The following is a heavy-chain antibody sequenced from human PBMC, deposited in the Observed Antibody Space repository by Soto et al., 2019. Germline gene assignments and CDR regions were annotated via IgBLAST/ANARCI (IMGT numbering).Heavy chain of an antibody. D-gene: IGHD3-3*01. CDR1: GGTFSSYA. CDR2: IIHILGTA. Sequence: QVQLVQSGAEVKKPGSSVKVSCKASGGTFSSYAISWVRQAPGQGLEWMGGIIHILGTANYAQKFQGRVTITADEATSTAYMELSRLRSEDTAVYYCAREIFGSQTPDYWGQGTLGTVSS. V-gene: IGHV1-69*01. J-gene: IGHJ4*02. CDR3: AREIFGSQTPDY.